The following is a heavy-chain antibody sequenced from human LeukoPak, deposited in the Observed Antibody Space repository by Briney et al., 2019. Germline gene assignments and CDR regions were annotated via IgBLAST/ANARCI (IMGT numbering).Heavy chain of an antibody. V-gene: IGHV1-2*06. CDR3: ARGSGLGHHFEY. J-gene: IGHJ4*02. D-gene: IGHD3-10*01. CDR1: GYTLTDHY. Sequence: ASVKVSCKASGYTLTDHYMHWVRQAPGQGLEWMGRINPSSGDANYAHKFQGRVTMTRDTSIGTAYMELSRLRSDDSAIYYCARGSGLGHHFEYWGQGTLVTVSS. CDR2: INPSSGDA.